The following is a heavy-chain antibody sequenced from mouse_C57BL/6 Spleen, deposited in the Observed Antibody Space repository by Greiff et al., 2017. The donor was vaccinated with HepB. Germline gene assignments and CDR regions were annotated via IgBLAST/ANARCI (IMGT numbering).Heavy chain of an antibody. D-gene: IGHD2-4*01. J-gene: IGHJ3*01. CDR2: INYDGSST. V-gene: IGHV5-16*01. Sequence: EVKLVESEGGLVQPGSSMKLSCTASGFTFSDYYMAWVRQVPEKGLEWVANINYDGSSTYYLDSLKSRFIISRDNAKNILYLQMSSLKSEDTATYYCARTNYYEGFAYWGQGTLVTVSA. CDR3: ARTNYYEGFAY. CDR1: GFTFSDYY.